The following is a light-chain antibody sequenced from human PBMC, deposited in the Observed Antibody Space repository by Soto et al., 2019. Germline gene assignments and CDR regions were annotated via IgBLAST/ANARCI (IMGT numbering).Light chain of an antibody. CDR1: STDVGGFNY. Sequence: QSALTQPASVSGSPGQSITISCTGTSTDVGGFNYVSWYQQHPGKAPKLMIYDVSNRPSGVSNRFSGSKSGNTASLTISGLQAEDEADYHCSSYSGSSTLYVFGTGTKVTV. V-gene: IGLV2-14*03. J-gene: IGLJ1*01. CDR3: SSYSGSSTLYV. CDR2: DVS.